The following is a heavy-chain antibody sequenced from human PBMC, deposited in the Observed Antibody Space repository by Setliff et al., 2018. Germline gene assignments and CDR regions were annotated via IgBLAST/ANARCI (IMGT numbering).Heavy chain of an antibody. CDR2: IYIGGSA. CDR1: GYSISSGY. Sequence: SETLSLTCTVSGYSISSGYIWGWIRQPAGKGLEWIGHIYIGGSANYNPSLKSRVTMSIDTSKNQFSLKLNSVTAAAMAVYYCARQNFQYPVIAEASWGQGTLVTVSS. J-gene: IGHJ4*02. CDR3: ARQNFQYPVIAEAS. V-gene: IGHV4-4*07. D-gene: IGHD6-13*01.